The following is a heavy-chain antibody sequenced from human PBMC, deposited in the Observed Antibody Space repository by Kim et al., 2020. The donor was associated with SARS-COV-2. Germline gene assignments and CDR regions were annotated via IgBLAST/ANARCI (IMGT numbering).Heavy chain of an antibody. D-gene: IGHD3-9*01. CDR3: ARWGAAYYDILTGKYYFDY. CDR1: GYSFTSYW. V-gene: IGHV5-51*01. J-gene: IGHJ4*02. CDR2: IYPGDSDT. Sequence: GESLKISCKGSGYSFTSYWIGWVRQMPGKGLEWMGIIYPGDSDTRYSPSFQGQVTISADKSISTAYLQWSSLKASDTAMYYCARWGAAYYDILTGKYYFDYWGQGTLVTVSS.